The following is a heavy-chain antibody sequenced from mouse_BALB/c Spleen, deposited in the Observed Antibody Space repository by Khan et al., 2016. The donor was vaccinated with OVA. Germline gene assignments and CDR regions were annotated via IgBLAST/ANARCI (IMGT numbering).Heavy chain of an antibody. CDR3: ARDRIDY. V-gene: IGHV1-7*01. J-gene: IGHJ2*01. CDR1: GYTFTSYW. CDR2: INPTSGYT. Sequence: QVQLKQSGAELAKPGASVKMSCKASGYTFTSYWMHWIKQMPGQGLEWIGYINPTSGYTDYNQKFKDKATLTADKSSSTAYMQLNSLTSDDSAVYYCARDRIDYWGQGTTLTVSS.